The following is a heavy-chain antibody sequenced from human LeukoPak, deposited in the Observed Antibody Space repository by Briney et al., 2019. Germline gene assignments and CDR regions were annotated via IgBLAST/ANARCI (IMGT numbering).Heavy chain of an antibody. CDR3: ATFLGYCSSTSCEGAFDY. CDR1: GFTFGDYA. Sequence: GGSLRLSCAASGFTFGDYAMHWVRQAPGKGLEWVSGISWNSGSMDYADSVKGRFTISRDNAKNSLYLQMNSLRAEDTAVYYCATFLGYCSSTSCEGAFDYWGQGTLVTVSS. V-gene: IGHV3-9*01. CDR2: ISWNSGSM. D-gene: IGHD2-2*01. J-gene: IGHJ4*02.